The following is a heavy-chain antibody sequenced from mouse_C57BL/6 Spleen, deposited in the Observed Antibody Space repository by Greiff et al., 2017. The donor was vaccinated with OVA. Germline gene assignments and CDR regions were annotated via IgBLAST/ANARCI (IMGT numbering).Heavy chain of an antibody. CDR3: VRDYSNFYAMDY. CDR1: GFSFNTYA. D-gene: IGHD2-5*01. J-gene: IGHJ4*01. CDR2: IRSKSNNYAT. V-gene: IGHV10-1*01. Sequence: EVQRVESGGGLVQPKGSLKLSCAASGFSFNTYAMNWVRQAPGKGLEWVARIRSKSNNYATYYADSVKDRFTISRDDSESMLYLQMNNLKTEDTAMYYCVRDYSNFYAMDYWGQGTSVTVSS.